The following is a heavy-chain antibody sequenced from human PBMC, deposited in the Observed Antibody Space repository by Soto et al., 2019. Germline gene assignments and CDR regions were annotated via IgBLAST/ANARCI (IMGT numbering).Heavy chain of an antibody. CDR1: GPSITSYY. J-gene: IGHJ4*02. D-gene: IGHD3-3*01. V-gene: IGHV4-59*01. CDR2: MIYRGTA. Sequence: TSETLSLTCSVSGPSITSYYWSWIRRPPGKGLEWIGYMIYRGTANYNPSLKSRVTISVETSKNQFSLNLSSVSTADTAMYFCARYDFVAYYFDYWGQGTLVTVSS. CDR3: ARYDFVAYYFDY.